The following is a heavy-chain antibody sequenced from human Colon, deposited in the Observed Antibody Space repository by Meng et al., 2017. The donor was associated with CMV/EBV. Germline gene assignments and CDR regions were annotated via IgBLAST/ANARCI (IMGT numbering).Heavy chain of an antibody. CDR1: GFSVRGKY. CDR3: ARVGYPIGGWFDP. J-gene: IGHJ5*02. V-gene: IGHV3-53*01. Sequence: CAPSGFSVRGKYMSWVRQAPGKGLEWVSAIYNDDSAHYADSVKGRFTISRDSSKNTLYLQMISLRADDTAVYYCARVGYPIGGWFDPWGQGTLVTVSS. D-gene: IGHD2-15*01. CDR2: IYNDDSA.